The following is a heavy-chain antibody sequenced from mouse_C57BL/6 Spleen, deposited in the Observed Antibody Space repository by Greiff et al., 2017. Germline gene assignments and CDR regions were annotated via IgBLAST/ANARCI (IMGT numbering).Heavy chain of an antibody. D-gene: IGHD2-1*01. CDR1: GFTFSSYA. CDR2: ISDGGSYT. V-gene: IGHV5-4*01. CDR3: AREPGNYYAMDY. Sequence: EVKVVESGGGLVKPGGSLKLSCAASGFTFSSYAMSWVRQTPEKRLEWVATISDGGSYTYYPDNVKGRFTISRDNAKNNLYLQMSHLKSEDTAMYYCAREPGNYYAMDYWGQGTSVTVSS. J-gene: IGHJ4*01.